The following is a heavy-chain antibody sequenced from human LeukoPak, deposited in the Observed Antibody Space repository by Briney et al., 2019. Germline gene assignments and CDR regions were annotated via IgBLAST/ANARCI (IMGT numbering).Heavy chain of an antibody. D-gene: IGHD3-10*01. Sequence: SETLSLTCTVSGGSISSSSYYWGWIRQPLGKGLEWIGSIYYSGSTYYNPSLKSRVTISVDTSKNQFSLKLSSVTAADTAVYYCVGERDYYMDVWGKGTTVTVSS. CDR2: IYYSGST. J-gene: IGHJ6*03. V-gene: IGHV4-39*07. CDR3: VGERDYYMDV. CDR1: GGSISSSSYY.